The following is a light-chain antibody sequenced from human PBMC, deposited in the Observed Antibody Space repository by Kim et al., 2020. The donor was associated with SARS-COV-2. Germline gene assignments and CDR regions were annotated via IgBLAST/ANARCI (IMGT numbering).Light chain of an antibody. CDR3: CSYAGSYMV. J-gene: IGLJ1*01. CDR2: DVS. CDR1: SSDVGVYNY. V-gene: IGLV2-11*01. Sequence: PGQSVTSSCTVTSSDVGVYNYVAWYQQHPSEAPKLMIYDVSKRPTGVPDRFSGSKSGNTASLTISGLQAEDEADYYCCSYAGSYMVFGTGTKVTVL.